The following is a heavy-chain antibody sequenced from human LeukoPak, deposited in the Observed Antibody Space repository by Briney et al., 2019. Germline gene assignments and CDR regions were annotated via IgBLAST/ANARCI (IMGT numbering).Heavy chain of an antibody. V-gene: IGHV3-7*01. J-gene: IGHJ5*02. CDR3: ARRRDIVVVPAAYNWFDP. Sequence: PGGSLRLSCAASGFTFSSYWMTWVRQAPGKGLEWVANIKPDGSQIYYVDSVKGRFTISGDNAKNSPYLQMNSLRAEDTAVYYCARRRDIVVVPAAYNWFDPWGQGTPVTVSS. CDR2: IKPDGSQI. CDR1: GFTFSSYW. D-gene: IGHD2-2*01.